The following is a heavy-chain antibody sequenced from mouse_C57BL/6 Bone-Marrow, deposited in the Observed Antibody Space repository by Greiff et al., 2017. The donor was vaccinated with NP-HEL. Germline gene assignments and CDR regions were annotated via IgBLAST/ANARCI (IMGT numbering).Heavy chain of an antibody. D-gene: IGHD2-4*01. CDR2: IWRGGST. V-gene: IGHV2-5*01. J-gene: IGHJ3*01. CDR3: AKTYDYDPAWFAY. Sequence: QVQLKESGPGLVQPSQSLSITCTVSGFSLTSYGVHWVRQSPGKGLEWLGVIWRGGSTDYNAAFMSRLSITKDNSKSQVFFKMNSLQADDTAIYYCAKTYDYDPAWFAYWGQGTLVTVSA. CDR1: GFSLTSYG.